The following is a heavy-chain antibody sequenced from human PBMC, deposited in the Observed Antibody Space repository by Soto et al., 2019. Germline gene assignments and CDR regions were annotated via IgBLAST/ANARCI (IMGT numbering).Heavy chain of an antibody. CDR1: GGSISSGGYY. Sequence: SETLSLTCTVSGGSISSGGYYWSWIRQHPGKGLEWIGYIYYSGSTYYNPSLKSRVTISVDTSKNQFSLKLSSVTAEDTALYYCAASRDYDIPYFDFWGQGTLVTVSS. CDR3: AASRDYDIPYFDF. CDR2: IYYSGST. J-gene: IGHJ4*02. D-gene: IGHD3-9*01. V-gene: IGHV4-31*03.